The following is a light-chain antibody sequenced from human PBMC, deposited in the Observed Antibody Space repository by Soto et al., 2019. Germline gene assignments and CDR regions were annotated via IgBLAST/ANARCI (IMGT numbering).Light chain of an antibody. V-gene: IGKV3-20*01. CDR2: GAS. J-gene: IGKJ2*01. CDR3: QQYGSSPPYP. CDR1: QSVSSRY. Sequence: EILLTQSPGTLSLSPGERATLSCRAIQSVSSRYLAWYQQKPGQAPRLLIYGASSRDTGIPDRFSGSGSGTDFTLTISRLEPEDFAVYYWQQYGSSPPYPVGQGTKLEIK.